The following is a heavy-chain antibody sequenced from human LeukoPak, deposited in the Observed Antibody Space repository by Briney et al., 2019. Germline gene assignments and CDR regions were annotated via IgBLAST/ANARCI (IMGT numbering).Heavy chain of an antibody. CDR3: VREHFGVVTEFDY. J-gene: IGHJ4*02. Sequence: AGGSLRLSCAASGFTFSSYWMSWVRQAPGKGLEWVAKIKADGSEKDYVDSVKGRFTISRDNAKNSLYLQMNSLRAEDTAVYYCVREHFGVVTEFDYWGQGTLVTVSS. CDR2: IKADGSEK. D-gene: IGHD3-3*01. CDR1: GFTFSSYW. V-gene: IGHV3-7*01.